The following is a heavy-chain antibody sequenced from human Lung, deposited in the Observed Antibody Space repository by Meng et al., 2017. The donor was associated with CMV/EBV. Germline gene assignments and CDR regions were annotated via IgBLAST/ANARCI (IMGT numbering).Heavy chain of an antibody. CDR2: IYYSGST. Sequence: LXCTVSGGSISSGGYYWSWIRQHPGKGLEWIGYIYYSGSTYYNPSLKSRVTISVDTSKNQFSLKLSSVTAADTAVYYCARDRSHSYYYYGMEVWGQGTXVTVSS. CDR3: ARDRSHSYYYYGMEV. CDR1: GGSISSGGYY. J-gene: IGHJ6*02. V-gene: IGHV4-31*03.